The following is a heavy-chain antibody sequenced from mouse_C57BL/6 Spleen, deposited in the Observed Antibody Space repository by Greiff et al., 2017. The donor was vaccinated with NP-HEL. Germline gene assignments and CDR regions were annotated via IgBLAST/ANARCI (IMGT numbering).Heavy chain of an antibody. D-gene: IGHD2-1*01. Sequence: EVMLVESGGGLVKPGGSLKLSCAASGFTFSSYAMSWVRQTPEKRLEWVATISDGGSYTYYPDNVKGRFTISRDNAKNNLYLQMSHLKSEDTAMYYCARGGNYGVDYWGQGTTLTVSS. V-gene: IGHV5-4*03. CDR2: ISDGGSYT. J-gene: IGHJ2*01. CDR3: ARGGNYGVDY. CDR1: GFTFSSYA.